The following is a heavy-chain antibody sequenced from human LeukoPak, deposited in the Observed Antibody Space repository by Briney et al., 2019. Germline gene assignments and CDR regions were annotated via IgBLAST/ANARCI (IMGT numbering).Heavy chain of an antibody. D-gene: IGHD2-15*01. CDR2: IYYSGST. CDR3: ARVSYCSGGSCYSGIIDY. J-gene: IGHJ4*02. CDR1: GGSISSYY. Sequence: SETLSLTCTASGGSISSYYWSWIRQPPGKGLEWIGYIYYSGSTNYNPSLKSRVTISVDTSKNQFSLKLSSVTAADTAVYYCARVSYCSGGSCYSGIIDYWGQGTLVTVSS. V-gene: IGHV4-59*01.